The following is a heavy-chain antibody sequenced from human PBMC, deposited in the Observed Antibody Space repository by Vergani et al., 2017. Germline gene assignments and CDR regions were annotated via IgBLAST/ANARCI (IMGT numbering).Heavy chain of an antibody. J-gene: IGHJ4*02. D-gene: IGHD4-23*01. CDR3: ARAGYYGGKTVEDY. Sequence: VQLVESGGGLVKPGGSLRLSCAASGFTFSSYGMHWVRQAPGKGLEWVAVISYDGSNKYYADSVKGRFTISRDNSKNTLYLQMNSLRAEDTAVYYCARAGYYGGKTVEDYWGQGTLVTVSS. CDR2: ISYDGSNK. V-gene: IGHV3-30*03. CDR1: GFTFSSYG.